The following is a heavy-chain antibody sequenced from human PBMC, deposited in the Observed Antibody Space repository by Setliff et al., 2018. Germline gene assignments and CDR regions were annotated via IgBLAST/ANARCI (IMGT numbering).Heavy chain of an antibody. CDR3: ANGMFYDFWSNYPYYFGMDV. CDR1: GFSFSNCW. Sequence: GESLKISCTASGFSFSNCWVSWVRQAPGKGLEWLASINPHASEKYYVDSVKGRFTISRDNAKNSLSLQMNSLTAEDTAVYYCANGMFYDFWSNYPYYFGMDVWGQGTTVTVSS. D-gene: IGHD3-3*01. V-gene: IGHV3-7*03. J-gene: IGHJ6*02. CDR2: INPHASEK.